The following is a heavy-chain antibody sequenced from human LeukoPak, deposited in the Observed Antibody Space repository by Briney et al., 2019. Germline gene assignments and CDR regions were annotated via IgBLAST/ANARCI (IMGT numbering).Heavy chain of an antibody. Sequence: GGSLRLSCAASGFNFDDYAMHWVRQAPGKGLEWVSVITWDGGTTSYADSVKGRFTISRDNTNNSLYLQMNSLRVEDTALYYCAKDWGSGSYSFDYWGQGTLVTVSS. CDR3: AKDWGSGSYSFDY. CDR1: GFNFDDYA. J-gene: IGHJ4*02. CDR2: ITWDGGTT. D-gene: IGHD1-26*01. V-gene: IGHV3-43D*03.